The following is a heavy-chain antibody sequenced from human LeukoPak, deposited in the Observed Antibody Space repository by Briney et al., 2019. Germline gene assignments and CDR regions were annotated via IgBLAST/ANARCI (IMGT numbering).Heavy chain of an antibody. Sequence: GASLRLSCAASGFTFSNNAMTWVRQAPGKGLECVSAISGSGDSTRYADSVKGRFTISRDNSKNTLYLQMNNLRAEDTAVYYCAKDFWATYYYYGMDVWGQGTTVTVSS. J-gene: IGHJ6*02. CDR2: ISGSGDST. CDR1: GFTFSNNA. CDR3: AKDFWATYYYYGMDV. D-gene: IGHD3-3*01. V-gene: IGHV3-23*01.